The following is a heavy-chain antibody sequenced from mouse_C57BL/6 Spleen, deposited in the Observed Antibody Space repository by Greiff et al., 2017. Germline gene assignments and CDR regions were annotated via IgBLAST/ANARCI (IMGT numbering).Heavy chain of an antibody. J-gene: IGHJ2*01. V-gene: IGHV1-59*01. CDR3: ARSGYYGSSFLYFDY. D-gene: IGHD1-1*01. Sequence: QVQLKPPGAELVRPGTSVKLSCKASGYTFTSYWMHWVKQRPGQGLEWIGVIDPSDSYTNYNQKFKGKATLTVDTSSSTAHMQLSSLTSEDSAVYYCARSGYYGSSFLYFDYWGQGTTLTVSS. CDR1: GYTFTSYW. CDR2: IDPSDSYT.